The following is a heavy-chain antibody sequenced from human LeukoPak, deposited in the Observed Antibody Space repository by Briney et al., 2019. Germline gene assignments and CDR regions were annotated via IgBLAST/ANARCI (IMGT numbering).Heavy chain of an antibody. Sequence: ASVRVSCKASGYTFTSYGISWVRQAPGQGLEWMGWISAYNGNTNYAQKLQGRVTMTTDTSTSTAYMELRSLRSDDTAVYYCARGPLAAADNWFDPWGQGTLVTVSS. CDR3: ARGPLAAADNWFDP. D-gene: IGHD6-13*01. CDR2: ISAYNGNT. J-gene: IGHJ5*02. V-gene: IGHV1-18*04. CDR1: GYTFTSYG.